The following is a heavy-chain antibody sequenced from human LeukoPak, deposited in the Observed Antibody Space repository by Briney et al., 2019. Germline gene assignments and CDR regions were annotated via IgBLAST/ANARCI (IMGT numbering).Heavy chain of an antibody. Sequence: SETLSLTCTVSGGSISGYYWNWIRQPPGKGLEWIGYIYYSGSTNYNPSLKSRVTISVDTSKNQFSLKLSSVTAADTAVYYCARGDYYYYYGMDVWGQGTTVTVSS. J-gene: IGHJ6*02. V-gene: IGHV4-59*01. CDR3: ARGDYYYYYGMDV. CDR1: GGSISGYY. CDR2: IYYSGST.